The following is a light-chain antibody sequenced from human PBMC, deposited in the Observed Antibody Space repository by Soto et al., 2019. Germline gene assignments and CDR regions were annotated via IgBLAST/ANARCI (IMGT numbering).Light chain of an antibody. V-gene: IGLV2-14*01. CDR1: SIDVGGYNY. CDR3: SSYTSSSLGV. J-gene: IGLJ2*01. CDR2: DVS. Sequence: QSALTQPASVSGSPGQSITISCTGTSIDVGGYNYVSWYQQHPGKAPKLMIYDVSNRPSGVSNRFSGSKSGNTASLTISGLQAEDEADYYCSSYTSSSLGVFGGGTKVTVL.